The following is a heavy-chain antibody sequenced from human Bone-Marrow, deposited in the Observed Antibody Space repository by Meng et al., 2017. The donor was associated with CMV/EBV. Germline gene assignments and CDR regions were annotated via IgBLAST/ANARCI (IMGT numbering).Heavy chain of an antibody. J-gene: IGHJ4*02. CDR2: IRNSGPGT. D-gene: IGHD5/OR15-5a*01. CDR1: FSNFA. CDR3: ARSFRPQGSNSLYVSFDC. V-gene: IGHV3-23*01. Sequence: FSNFAMSWVRQAPGKRPEWVSIIRNSGPGTYYADSVKGRFTLSRDNSNNMLFLQMDSLRAEDTAVYYCARSFRPQGSNSLYVSFDCWGQGTLVTVSS.